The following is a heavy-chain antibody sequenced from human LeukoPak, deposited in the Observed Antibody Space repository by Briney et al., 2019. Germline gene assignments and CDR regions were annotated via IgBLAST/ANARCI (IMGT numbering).Heavy chain of an antibody. J-gene: IGHJ4*02. D-gene: IGHD4-17*01. Sequence: ASVKVSCKASGYTFTGYYMHCVRQAPGQGLEWMGRINPNSGGTNYAQKFQGRVTMTRDTSISTAYMELSRLRSDDTAVYYCARGMDDYGDYDGDYWGQGTLVTVSS. CDR2: INPNSGGT. CDR3: ARGMDDYGDYDGDY. CDR1: GYTFTGYY. V-gene: IGHV1-2*06.